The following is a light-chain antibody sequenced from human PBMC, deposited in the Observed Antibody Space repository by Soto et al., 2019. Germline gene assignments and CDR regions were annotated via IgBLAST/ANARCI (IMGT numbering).Light chain of an antibody. V-gene: IGKV3-15*01. CDR1: QRLASNY. CDR3: QQYNNWPPIT. J-gene: IGKJ5*01. Sequence: EIELTQSPGTLSLSPGERSTLSCSASQRLASNYLAWYQQKPGQAPRLFIYGASTRATGIPARFSGSGSGTEFTLTISSLQSEDFAIYYCQQYNNWPPITFGQGTRLET. CDR2: GAS.